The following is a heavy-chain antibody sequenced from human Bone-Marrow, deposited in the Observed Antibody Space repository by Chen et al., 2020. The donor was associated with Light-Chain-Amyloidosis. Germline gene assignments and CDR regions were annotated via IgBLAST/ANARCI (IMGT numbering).Heavy chain of an antibody. CDR3: ARRRDGYNFDY. Sequence: EVQLEQSGAEVKKPGESLKIPCKASGSTFPNYWIGWVRQMPGKGLEWMGVIYPDDSDARYSPSFEGQVTISADKSITTAYLQWRSLKASDTAMYYCARRRDGYNFDYWGQGTLVTVSS. CDR1: GSTFPNYW. D-gene: IGHD5-12*01. J-gene: IGHJ4*02. CDR2: IYPDDSDA. V-gene: IGHV5-51*01.